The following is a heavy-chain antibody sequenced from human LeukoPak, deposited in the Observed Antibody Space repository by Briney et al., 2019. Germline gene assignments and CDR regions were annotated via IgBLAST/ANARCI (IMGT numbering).Heavy chain of an antibody. CDR2: TYYSGSA. CDR1: RGSITSYY. Sequence: PAETLSLTCTVSRGSITSYYWKWIRQPPGKGLEWIGYTYYSGSARYNPSLESRVFISLDTSTNQFSLHLSSVTVADTAVYYCARVDYDNKYNDYMDVWGKGTTVTVSS. V-gene: IGHV4-59*08. D-gene: IGHD3-22*01. J-gene: IGHJ6*03. CDR3: ARVDYDNKYNDYMDV.